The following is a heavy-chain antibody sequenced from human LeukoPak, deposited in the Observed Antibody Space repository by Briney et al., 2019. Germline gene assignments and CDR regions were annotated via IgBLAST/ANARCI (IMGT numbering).Heavy chain of an antibody. J-gene: IGHJ6*02. CDR2: IYYSGST. Sequence: SETLPLTYTVSGGSISSYYWSWIRQPPGKGLEWIGYIYYSGSTNYNPSLKSRVTISVDTSKNQFSLKLSSVTAADTAVYYCARVSVPRKGTDYYGMDVWGQGTTVTVSS. D-gene: IGHD1-1*01. CDR1: GGSISSYY. V-gene: IGHV4-59*08. CDR3: ARVSVPRKGTDYYGMDV.